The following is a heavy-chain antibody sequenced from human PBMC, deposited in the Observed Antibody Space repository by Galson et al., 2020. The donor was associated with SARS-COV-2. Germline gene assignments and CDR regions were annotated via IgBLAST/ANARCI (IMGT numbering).Heavy chain of an antibody. D-gene: IGHD2-2*01. J-gene: IGHJ2*01. CDR1: GYSFTSYW. Sequence: GESLKISCKGSGYSFTSYWIGWVRQLPGKGLERKGIIYPGDSDTRYSPSFQGQVTISADKSISTAYLQWSSLKAPDTAMYYCARQGAVPAAGGWYFDLWGRGTLVTVSS. CDR3: ARQGAVPAAGGWYFDL. V-gene: IGHV5-51*01. CDR2: IYPGDSDT.